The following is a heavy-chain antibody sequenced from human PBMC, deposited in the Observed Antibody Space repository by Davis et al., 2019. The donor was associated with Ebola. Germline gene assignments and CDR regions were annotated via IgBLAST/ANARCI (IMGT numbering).Heavy chain of an antibody. CDR2: IYYSGST. V-gene: IGHV4-39*01. CDR3: ARGRGSSHVGYYYGMDV. CDR1: GGSISSSSYY. D-gene: IGHD3-16*01. J-gene: IGHJ6*02. Sequence: PSETLSLTCTVSGGSISSSSYYWGWIRQPPGKGLEWIGSIYYSGSTYYNPSLKSRVTISVDTSKNQFSLKLSSVTAADTAVYYCARGRGSSHVGYYYGMDVWGQGTTVTVSS.